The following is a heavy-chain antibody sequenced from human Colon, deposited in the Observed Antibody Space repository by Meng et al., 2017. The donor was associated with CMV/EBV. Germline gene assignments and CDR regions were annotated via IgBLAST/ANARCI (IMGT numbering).Heavy chain of an antibody. CDR2: INPSGGST. J-gene: IGHJ6*02. CDR1: GYTFTSYY. V-gene: IGHV1-46*01. D-gene: IGHD4-11*01. Sequence: ASVTVSCKASGYTFTSYYMHWVRQAPGQGLEWMGIINPSGGSTSYAQKFQGRVTMTRDTSTSTVYMELSSLRSEDTAVYYCARTDPWSNYPYYYYYGMDVWGQGTTVTVSS. CDR3: ARTDPWSNYPYYYYYGMDV.